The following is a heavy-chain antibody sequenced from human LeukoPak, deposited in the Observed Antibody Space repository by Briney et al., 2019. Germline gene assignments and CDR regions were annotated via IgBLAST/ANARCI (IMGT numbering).Heavy chain of an antibody. Sequence: PGGSLRLSCVASGFTFSNNWMSWVRQAPGKGLEWVANIKQDGSEKLYVDSVKGRFTVSRDNAKNSLYLQMNSLRAEDTAVYYCAELGITMIGGVWGKGTTVTISS. CDR2: IKQDGSEK. V-gene: IGHV3-7*01. CDR1: GFTFSNNW. J-gene: IGHJ6*04. D-gene: IGHD3-10*02. CDR3: AELGITMIGGV.